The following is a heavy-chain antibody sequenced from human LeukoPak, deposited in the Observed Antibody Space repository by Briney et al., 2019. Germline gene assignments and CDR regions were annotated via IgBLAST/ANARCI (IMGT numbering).Heavy chain of an antibody. Sequence: VASVTVSCKASGYNFTGYYLHWVRQAPGQGLEWMGWINPNTGGTNYAQKFQGRVTMTRDTSISTAYMELSRLRSDDTAVYYCARFYSGYGNYYYCMDVWGKGTTVTVSS. CDR3: ARFYSGYGNYYYCMDV. CDR1: GYNFTGYY. CDR2: INPNTGGT. D-gene: IGHD5-12*01. J-gene: IGHJ6*03. V-gene: IGHV1-2*02.